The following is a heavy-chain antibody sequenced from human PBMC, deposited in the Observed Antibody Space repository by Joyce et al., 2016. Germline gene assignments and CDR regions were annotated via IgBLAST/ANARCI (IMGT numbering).Heavy chain of an antibody. CDR1: GYTFNDYW. CDR2: FYPGDSDT. CDR3: AKVAYCVTATCYAYDAFHI. J-gene: IGHJ3*02. D-gene: IGHD2-2*01. Sequence: EVFLVQSGAEVRKPGDSLQISCMASGYTFNDYWIAWVRQMPGKGLEYMGIFYPGDSDTRYSPAFERHVAISADTSINTAYLQWSSLKAADSAMYFCAKVAYCVTATCYAYDAFHIWGQGTMVTVS. V-gene: IGHV5-51*01.